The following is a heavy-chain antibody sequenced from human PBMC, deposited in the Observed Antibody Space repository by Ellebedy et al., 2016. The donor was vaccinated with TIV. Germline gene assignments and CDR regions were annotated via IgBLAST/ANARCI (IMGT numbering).Heavy chain of an antibody. CDR3: ARGPSGYYYDSSANNWFDP. CDR1: GGSISSSNW. Sequence: SETLSLTXAVSGGSISSSNWWSWVRQPPGKGLEWIGEINHSGSTNYNPSLKSRVTISVDTSKNQFSLKLSSVTAADTAVYYCARGPSGYYYDSSANNWFDPWGQGTLVTVSS. V-gene: IGHV4-4*02. J-gene: IGHJ5*02. D-gene: IGHD3-22*01. CDR2: INHSGST.